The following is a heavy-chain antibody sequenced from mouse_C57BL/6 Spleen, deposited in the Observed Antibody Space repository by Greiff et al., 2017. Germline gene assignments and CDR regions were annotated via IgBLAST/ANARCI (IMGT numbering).Heavy chain of an antibody. CDR1: GYTFTSYW. CDR3: AVGSSYVGYFDV. D-gene: IGHD1-1*01. CDR2: IFPGSGST. V-gene: IGHV1-55*01. J-gene: IGHJ1*03. Sequence: VQLQQPGAELVKPGASVKMSCKASGYTFTSYWITWVKQRPGQGLAWIGDIFPGSGSTNSNEKFKSKGTLTVDTSSSTAYMRLSSLTSEDAAVYYCAVGSSYVGYFDVWGTGTTVTVSS.